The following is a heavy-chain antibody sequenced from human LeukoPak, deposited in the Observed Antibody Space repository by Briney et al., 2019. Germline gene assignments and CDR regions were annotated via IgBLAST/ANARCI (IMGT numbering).Heavy chain of an antibody. D-gene: IGHD5-18*01. Sequence: GGSLRLSCAASGFTLSNYWMRWVRQAPGKGLEWVASIDQYGRAKYYVDSVRGRFTFSRDNTKNSLHLQMNSLRAEDTAVYYCARADSYGSILDYWGQGTRVIDSS. CDR2: IDQYGRAK. CDR1: GFTLSNYW. J-gene: IGHJ4*02. CDR3: ARADSYGSILDY. V-gene: IGHV3-7*04.